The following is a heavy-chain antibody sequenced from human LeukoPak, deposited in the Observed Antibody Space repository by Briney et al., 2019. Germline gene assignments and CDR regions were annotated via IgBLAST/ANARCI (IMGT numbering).Heavy chain of an antibody. D-gene: IGHD2-15*01. CDR3: ARSSAWAHFDN. V-gene: IGHV1-8*01. CDR1: GYTFTSYD. J-gene: IGHJ4*02. Sequence: ASVKVSCKASGYTFTSYDIIWVRQATGQGLEWMGWMNPNTGYTGYAHQFQGRITMTRNTAINTAYMDLSSLNSQDTAVYYCARSSAWAHFDNWGQGTLVSVSS. CDR2: MNPNTGYT.